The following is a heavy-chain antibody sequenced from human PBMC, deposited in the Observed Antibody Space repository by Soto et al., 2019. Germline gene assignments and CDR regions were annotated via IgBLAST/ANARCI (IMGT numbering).Heavy chain of an antibody. Sequence: VASVKVSCKASGYTFTSYGISWVRQAPGQGLEWMGWISAYNGNTNYAQKLQGRVTMTTDTSTSTAYMELRSLRSDDTAVYYCARVEEPYYYGSGSYYIPIDPWGQGTLVTVSS. CDR2: ISAYNGNT. D-gene: IGHD3-10*01. CDR3: ARVEEPYYYGSGSYYIPIDP. CDR1: GYTFTSYG. V-gene: IGHV1-18*04. J-gene: IGHJ5*02.